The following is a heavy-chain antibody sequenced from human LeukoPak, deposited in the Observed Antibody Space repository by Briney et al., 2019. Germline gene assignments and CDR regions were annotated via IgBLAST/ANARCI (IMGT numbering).Heavy chain of an antibody. V-gene: IGHV4-34*01. CDR3: ARGSPYGRNWFDP. CDR2: INHSGST. Sequence: SEALSLTCAVYGGSFSGYYWSWIRQPPGKGLEWIGEINHSGSTNYNPSLKSRVTISVDTSKNQFSLKLSSVTAADTAVYYCARGSPYGRNWFDPWGQGTLVTVSS. D-gene: IGHD3-10*01. J-gene: IGHJ5*02. CDR1: GGSFSGYY.